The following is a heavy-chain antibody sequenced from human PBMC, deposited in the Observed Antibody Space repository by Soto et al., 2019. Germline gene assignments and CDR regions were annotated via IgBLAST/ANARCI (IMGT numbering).Heavy chain of an antibody. CDR2: ILTFGGKA. V-gene: IGHV1-69*02. D-gene: IGHD2-8*02. J-gene: IGHJ6*03. Sequence: QVQLVQSGPEVKRPGSSVNVSCKTSGGTLSTYSISWVRQAPGQGLEWVGRILTFGGKANVAQQFPGRVTITADRSTDAVYMEMRGLTSDDTAAYYCARSTGGQDSVGNDMDVWGTGTTVTVSS. CDR1: GGTLSTYS. CDR3: ARSTGGQDSVGNDMDV.